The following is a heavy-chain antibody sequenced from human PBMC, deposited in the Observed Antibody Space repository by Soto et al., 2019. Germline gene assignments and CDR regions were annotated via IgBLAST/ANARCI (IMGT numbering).Heavy chain of an antibody. CDR3: ARFRPNDYYYYGMDV. V-gene: IGHV3-7*03. J-gene: IGHJ6*02. Sequence: HPGGSLRLSCAASGFTFSSYWMSWVRQAPGKGLEWVANIKQDGSEKYYVDSVKGRFTISRDNAKNSLYLQMNSLRAEDTAVYYCARFRPNDYYYYGMDVWGQGTTVTVSS. CDR1: GFTFSSYW. CDR2: IKQDGSEK.